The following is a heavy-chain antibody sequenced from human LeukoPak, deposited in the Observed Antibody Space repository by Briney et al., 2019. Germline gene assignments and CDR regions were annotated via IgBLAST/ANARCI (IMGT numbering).Heavy chain of an antibody. J-gene: IGHJ4*02. D-gene: IGHD3-9*01. CDR1: GGSINSGVYY. CDR3: AREYSDILTGYYLFDS. Sequence: SETLSLTCTVSGGSINSGVYYWSWIRQYPGKGLEWIGSIFYSGSTYYNPSLKSRFTISVDTSKNQFSLRLSSVTAADTAVYYCAREYSDILTGYYLFDSWGQGTLVTVSS. V-gene: IGHV4-31*03. CDR2: IFYSGST.